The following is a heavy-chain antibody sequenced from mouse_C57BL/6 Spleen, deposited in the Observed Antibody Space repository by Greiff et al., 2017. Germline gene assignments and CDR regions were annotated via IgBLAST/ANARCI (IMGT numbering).Heavy chain of an antibody. V-gene: IGHV6-6*01. CDR1: GFTFSHAW. Sequence: EVHLVESGGGLVQPGGSMKLSCAASGFTFSHAWMDWVRQSPEKGLEWVAEIRNKANNHATYYAESVKGRFTISRDDSKSSVYLQMNSLRAEDTGIYYCTMIYYDYEGFAYWGQGTLVTVSA. CDR2: IRNKANNHAT. D-gene: IGHD2-4*01. CDR3: TMIYYDYEGFAY. J-gene: IGHJ3*01.